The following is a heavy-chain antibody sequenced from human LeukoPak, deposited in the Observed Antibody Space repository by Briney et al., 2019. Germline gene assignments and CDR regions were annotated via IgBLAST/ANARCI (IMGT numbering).Heavy chain of an antibody. V-gene: IGHV4-59*08. Sequence: SETLSLTCTVSGGSISSYYWSWIRQPPGKGLEWIGYIYYSGSTNYNPSLKSRVTISADTSKNQFSLKLSSVTAADTAVYYCARHVATTARFDYWGQGTLVTVSS. CDR1: GGSISSYY. D-gene: IGHD5-24*01. CDR2: IYYSGST. J-gene: IGHJ4*02. CDR3: ARHVATTARFDY.